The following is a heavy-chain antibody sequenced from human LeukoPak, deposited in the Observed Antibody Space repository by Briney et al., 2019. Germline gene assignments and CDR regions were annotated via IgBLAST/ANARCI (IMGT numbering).Heavy chain of an antibody. Sequence: SETLSLTCSVSGGSISSYYWSWIRQPAGKGLEWIGYIYYSGSTNYNPSLKSRVTISVDTSKNQFSLKLSSVTAADTAVYYCARSPSSGWLTAPKYYYYYYMDVWGKGTTVTISS. D-gene: IGHD6-19*01. V-gene: IGHV4-59*01. CDR3: ARSPSSGWLTAPKYYYYYYMDV. CDR1: GGSISSYY. J-gene: IGHJ6*03. CDR2: IYYSGST.